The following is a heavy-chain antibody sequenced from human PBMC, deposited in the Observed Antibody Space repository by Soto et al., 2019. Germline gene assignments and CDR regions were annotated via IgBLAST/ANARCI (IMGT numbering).Heavy chain of an antibody. CDR1: GGSVSSNSAA. V-gene: IGHV6-1*01. CDR2: TYYRSKWYN. J-gene: IGHJ6*02. Sequence: SQTLSLTGAISGGSVSSNSAAWNWIRQSPSRGLEWLGRTYYRSKWYNDYAVSVKSRITINPDTSKNQFSLQLNSVTPEDTAVYYCAREFREEPQWPGENYYYGMDVWGQGTTVTVSS. D-gene: IGHD6-19*01. CDR3: AREFREEPQWPGENYYYGMDV.